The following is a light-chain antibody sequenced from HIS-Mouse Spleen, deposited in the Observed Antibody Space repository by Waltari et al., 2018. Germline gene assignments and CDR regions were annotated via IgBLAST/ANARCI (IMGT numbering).Light chain of an antibody. Sequence: SYELPQPPPVSVSPGHTARITCSGDSSPKKYAYWYQQKSGQAPVLVIYEDSKRPPGIPERFSGSSSGTMATLTISGAQVEDEADYYCYSTDSSGNHRVFGGGTKLTVL. CDR2: EDS. V-gene: IGLV3-10*01. J-gene: IGLJ2*01. CDR3: YSTDSSGNHRV. CDR1: SSPKKY.